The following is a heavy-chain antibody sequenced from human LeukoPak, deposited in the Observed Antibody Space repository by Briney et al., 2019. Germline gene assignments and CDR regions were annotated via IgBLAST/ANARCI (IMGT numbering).Heavy chain of an antibody. Sequence: GGSLRLSCAASGFTVSGDYMSWVRQAPGKGLEWVSVIYSGGFTYYADSVKGRFTISRDNSKNTLYLQMNSLRAEDTAVYYCARDRGGSYCGPGAFDIWGQGTMVTVSS. CDR1: GFTVSGDY. CDR2: IYSGGFT. J-gene: IGHJ3*02. V-gene: IGHV3-53*01. CDR3: ARDRGGSYCGPGAFDI. D-gene: IGHD1-26*01.